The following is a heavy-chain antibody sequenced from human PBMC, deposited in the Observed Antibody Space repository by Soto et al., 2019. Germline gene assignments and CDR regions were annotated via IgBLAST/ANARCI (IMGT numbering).Heavy chain of an antibody. CDR2: ISYDGSNK. V-gene: IGHV3-30*18. CDR1: GFTFSSYG. Sequence: GGSLRLSCAASGFTFSSYGMYWVRQAPGKGLEWVAVISYDGSNKYYADSVKGRFTISRDNSKNTLYLQMNSLRAEDTAVYYCAKDPSPRRDGYKRGPWFDYWGQGTLVTVSS. D-gene: IGHD5-12*01. J-gene: IGHJ4*02. CDR3: AKDPSPRRDGYKRGPWFDY.